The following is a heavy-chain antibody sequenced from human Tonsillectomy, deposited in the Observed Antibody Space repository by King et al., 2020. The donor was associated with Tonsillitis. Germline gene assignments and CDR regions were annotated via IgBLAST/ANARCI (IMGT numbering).Heavy chain of an antibody. D-gene: IGHD3-3*01. CDR3: ARGSLRSYYYYYYMDV. Sequence: QLQESGPGLVKPSETLSLTCTVSGGSISSYYWTWIRQPPGKGLEWIGYIYYTGGTHYNPSLESRVTILIDTSKNQFSLNLSSVTPADTAVYYCARGSLRSYYYYYYMDVWGKGTTVTVSS. J-gene: IGHJ6*03. CDR2: IYYTGGT. CDR1: GGSISSYY. V-gene: IGHV4-59*01.